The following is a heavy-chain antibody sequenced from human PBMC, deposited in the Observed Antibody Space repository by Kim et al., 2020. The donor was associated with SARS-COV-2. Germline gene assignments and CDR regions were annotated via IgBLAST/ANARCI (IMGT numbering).Heavy chain of an antibody. D-gene: IGHD1-1*01. CDR1: GGSITSSSYY. V-gene: IGHV4-39*01. J-gene: IGHJ6*02. CDR3: ARHGAGRLVTTSYYYYALDV. CDR2: IYYSGST. Sequence: SETLSLTCTVSGGSITSSSYYWGWIRQPPGKGLEWIGSIYYSGSTYYDPSLKSRVTISVDTSKNLFSLKLSSVTAADTAVYYCARHGAGRLVTTSYYYYALDVWGQGTTVTVSS.